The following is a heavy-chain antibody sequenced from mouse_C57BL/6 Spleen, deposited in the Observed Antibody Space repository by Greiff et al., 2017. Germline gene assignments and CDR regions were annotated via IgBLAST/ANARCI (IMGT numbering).Heavy chain of an antibody. CDR2: ISGGGGNT. V-gene: IGHV5-9*01. D-gene: IGHD2-3*01. CDR3: ARPDGYFAWFAY. J-gene: IGHJ3*01. CDR1: GFTFSSYT. Sequence: EVKVEESGGGLVKPGGSLKLSCAASGFTFSSYTMSWVRQTPEKRLEWVATISGGGGNTYYPDSVKGRFTISRDNAKNTLYLQMSSLRSEDTALYYCARPDGYFAWFAYWGQGTLVTVSA.